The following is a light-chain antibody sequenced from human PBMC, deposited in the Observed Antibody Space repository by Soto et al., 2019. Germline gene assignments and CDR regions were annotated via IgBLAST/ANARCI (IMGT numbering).Light chain of an antibody. CDR1: QSISNW. J-gene: IGKJ1*01. CDR3: QQYHTYWT. CDR2: KTS. V-gene: IGKV1-5*03. Sequence: DIQMTQSPSTLSASVGDRVTITCRASQSISNWLAWYQQKPGKAPKLLIYKTSSLESGVPSRFSGSGSGTDFTLTISSLQPDDFATYYCQQYHTYWTFGQGTKVDIK.